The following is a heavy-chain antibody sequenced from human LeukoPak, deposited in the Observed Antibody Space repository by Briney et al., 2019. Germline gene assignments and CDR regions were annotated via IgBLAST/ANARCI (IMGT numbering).Heavy chain of an antibody. D-gene: IGHD1-26*01. Sequence: SETLSLTCTVSGGSVGSYYWSWIRQPPGKGLEWIGYILYSGSTNYNPSLKSRVTVSLDTSKNQFSLRLSSVTAADTAVYYCARILSGSYWSWYYYMDVWGKGTTVTVSS. CDR2: ILYSGST. J-gene: IGHJ6*03. CDR1: GGSVGSYY. CDR3: ARILSGSYWSWYYYMDV. V-gene: IGHV4-59*02.